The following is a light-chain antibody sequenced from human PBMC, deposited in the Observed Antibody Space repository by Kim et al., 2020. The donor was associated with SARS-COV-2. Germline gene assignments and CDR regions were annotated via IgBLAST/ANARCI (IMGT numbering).Light chain of an antibody. CDR1: SSDVGSYNY. CDR3: SSYTANTSVI. J-gene: IGLJ2*01. CDR2: DVT. V-gene: IGLV2-14*04. Sequence: GQSITISCTGTSSDVGSYNYVSWYQQHPGKAPKLMIYDVTRRGSGVSNRFSGSKSGNTASLTISGLQAEDEADYYCSSYTANTSVIFGGGTQLTVL.